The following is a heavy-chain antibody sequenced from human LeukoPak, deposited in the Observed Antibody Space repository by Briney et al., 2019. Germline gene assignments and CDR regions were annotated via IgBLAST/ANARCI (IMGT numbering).Heavy chain of an antibody. J-gene: IGHJ6*03. CDR2: IYYSGST. Sequence: SETLSLTCTVSGGSISSYYWSWIRQPPGKGLEWIGYIYYSGSTNYNPSLKSRVTISVDTSKNQFSLKLSSVTAADTAVYYCARVQQLGSSYYYYYYMDVWGKGTTVTVSS. D-gene: IGHD6-13*01. CDR3: ARVQQLGSSYYYYYYMDV. V-gene: IGHV4-59*01. CDR1: GGSISSYY.